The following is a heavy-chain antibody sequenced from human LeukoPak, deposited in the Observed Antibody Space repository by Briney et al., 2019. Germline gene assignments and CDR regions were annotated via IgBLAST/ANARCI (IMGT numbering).Heavy chain of an antibody. Sequence: ASVKVSCTASGYTFTSYYMHWVRHPPAQGIEWMGVINPSGGGTNYAQTFQGRVTITRDTSTSTVYMELSSLRSEDTAVYYCARARVVVVVEDAFDIWGQGRMVTVCS. V-gene: IGHV1-46*01. CDR3: ARARVVVVVEDAFDI. CDR2: INPSGGGT. CDR1: GYTFTSYY. D-gene: IGHD2-15*01. J-gene: IGHJ3*02.